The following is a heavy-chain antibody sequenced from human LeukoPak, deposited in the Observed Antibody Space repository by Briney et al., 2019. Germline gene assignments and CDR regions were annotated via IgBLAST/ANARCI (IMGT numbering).Heavy chain of an antibody. V-gene: IGHV3-30*18. CDR1: GFTFSSYG. Sequence: GGSLRLSCAASGFTFSSYGMHCVRQAPGKGLVWVAVISYDGSNKYYADSVKGRFTISRDNSKNTLYLQMNSLRAEDTAVCYCAKNLNIVVVPAAVDYWGQGTLVTVSS. CDR2: ISYDGSNK. D-gene: IGHD2-2*01. CDR3: AKNLNIVVVPAAVDY. J-gene: IGHJ4*02.